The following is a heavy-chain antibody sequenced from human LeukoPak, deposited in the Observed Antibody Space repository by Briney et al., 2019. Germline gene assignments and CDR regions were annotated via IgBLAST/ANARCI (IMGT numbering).Heavy chain of an antibody. V-gene: IGHV1-69*01. CDR1: GGTFSSYA. J-gene: IGHJ4*02. Sequence: GSSVKVSCKASGGTFSSYAISWVRQAPGQGLEWMGGIIPIFGTANYAQKFQGRVTITADESTSTAYMEPSSLRSEDTAVYYCARASHGGFSRWERKWEDYFDYWGQGTLVTVSS. D-gene: IGHD1-26*01. CDR3: ARASHGGFSRWERKWEDYFDY. CDR2: IIPIFGTA.